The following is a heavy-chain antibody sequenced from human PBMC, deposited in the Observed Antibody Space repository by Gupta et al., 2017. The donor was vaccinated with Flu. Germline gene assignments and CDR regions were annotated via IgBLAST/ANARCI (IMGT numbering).Heavy chain of an antibody. V-gene: IGHV4-4*07. Sequence: QVQLQESGPGLVKPSETLSLTCTVSGGSISSYYWSWIRQPAGKGLEWIGRIYTSGSTNYNPSLKSRVTMSVDTSKNQFSLKLSSVTAADTAVYYCARDGPVLSSSSRNTFDYWGQGTLVTVSS. CDR1: GGSISSYY. D-gene: IGHD6-6*01. J-gene: IGHJ4*02. CDR2: IYTSGST. CDR3: ARDGPVLSSSSRNTFDY.